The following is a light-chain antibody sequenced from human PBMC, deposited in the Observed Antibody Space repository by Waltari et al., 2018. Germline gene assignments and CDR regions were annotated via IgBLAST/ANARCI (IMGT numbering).Light chain of an antibody. J-gene: IGLJ2*01. V-gene: IGLV2-14*03. CDR3: SSYSNTNTPYVVLL. CDR1: SSDIGGYSF. Sequence: QSALTQPASVSGSPGQSITISCTGTSSDIGGYSFVSWYQQHPGKAPKLMIYDVSNRPSGVSDRFSGSKSGNTASRTISGLQAEDEADYYCSSYSNTNTPYVVLLFGGGTKLTVL. CDR2: DVS.